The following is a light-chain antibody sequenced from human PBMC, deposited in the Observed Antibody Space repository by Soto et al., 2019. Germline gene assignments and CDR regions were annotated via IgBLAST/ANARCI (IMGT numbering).Light chain of an antibody. Sequence: QAVVTQPPSVSGAPGQRVTISCTGSSSNIGAGYDVHWYQQLPGTAPKLLIYGNSNRPSGVPDRFSGSKSGTSASLAITGLQAEDEAYYYCSSYTSINTQLFGGGTKLTVL. J-gene: IGLJ3*02. CDR3: SSYTSINTQL. CDR2: GNS. V-gene: IGLV1-40*01. CDR1: SSNIGAGYD.